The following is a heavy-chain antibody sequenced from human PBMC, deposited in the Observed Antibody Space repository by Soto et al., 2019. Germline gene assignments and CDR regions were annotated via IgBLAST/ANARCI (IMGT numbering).Heavy chain of an antibody. CDR1: GFSFSNYG. J-gene: IGHJ6*02. V-gene: IGHV1-18*01. Sequence: QDQLMQSGAEVKKPGASLKVSCKVSGFSFSNYGISWVRQAPGQGLEWLGWISGHNGDTKYAQNLQGRVTMTADTSTSTAYMEMRSLTSDDTAVYYCARERGPYINYYYGMDVGGQWTTVTVSS. CDR3: ARERGPYINYYYGMDV. D-gene: IGHD3-16*01. CDR2: ISGHNGDT.